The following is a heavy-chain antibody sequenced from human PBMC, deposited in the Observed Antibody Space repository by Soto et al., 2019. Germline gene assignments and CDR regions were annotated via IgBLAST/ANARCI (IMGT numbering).Heavy chain of an antibody. Sequence: QVQLQESGPGLVKPSQTLSLTCTVSGGSISSGDYYWSWIRQPPGKGLEWIGYIYYSGSTYYNPSLKSRVTISVDTSKNQFSLKLSSVTVADTAVYYCARGSRTTMVRGGRDYYYGMDVWGQGTTVTVSS. J-gene: IGHJ6*02. CDR1: GGSISSGDYY. CDR3: ARGSRTTMVRGGRDYYYGMDV. V-gene: IGHV4-30-4*01. CDR2: IYYSGST. D-gene: IGHD3-10*01.